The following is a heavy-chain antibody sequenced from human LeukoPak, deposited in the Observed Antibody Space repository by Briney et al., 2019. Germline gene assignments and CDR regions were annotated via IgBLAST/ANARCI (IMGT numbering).Heavy chain of an antibody. CDR3: VKGGYSISWQTTSPSDY. J-gene: IGHJ4*02. Sequence: GGSLRLSCSASGFTFSSYAMHWVRQAPGKGLEYVSAISSNGGSTYYADSVKGRFTISRDNSKNTLYLQMSSLRAEDTAVYYCVKGGYSISWQTTSPSDYWGQGTLVTVSS. CDR1: GFTFSSYA. D-gene: IGHD6-13*01. V-gene: IGHV3-64D*06. CDR2: ISSNGGST.